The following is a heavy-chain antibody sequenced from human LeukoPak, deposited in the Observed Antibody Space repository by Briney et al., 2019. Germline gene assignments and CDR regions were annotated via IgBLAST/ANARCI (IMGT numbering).Heavy chain of an antibody. J-gene: IGHJ2*01. CDR1: GGPISSYS. CDR3: AKGDWHFDL. V-gene: IGHV4-4*07. CDR2: ISTSGIT. Sequence: SETLSLTCTVSGGPISSYSWSWIRQPAGKGLDWIGRISTSGITDYNPSLKSRVTMSVDTSKNQFSLKLTSVTAADTAVYHCAKGDWHFDLWGRGTLVTVSS.